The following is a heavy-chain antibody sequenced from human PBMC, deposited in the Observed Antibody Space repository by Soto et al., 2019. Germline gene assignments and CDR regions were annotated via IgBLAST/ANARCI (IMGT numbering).Heavy chain of an antibody. CDR3: ESGDRGYDYAGAFDI. Sequence: GGSLRLSCAASGFTFSSYAMHWVRQAPGKGLEWVAVISYDGSNKYYADSVKGRFTISRDNSKNTLYLQMNSLRAEDTAVYYCESGDRGYDYAGAFDIWGQGTMVTV. CDR1: GFTFSSYA. J-gene: IGHJ3*02. CDR2: ISYDGSNK. V-gene: IGHV3-30-3*01. D-gene: IGHD5-12*01.